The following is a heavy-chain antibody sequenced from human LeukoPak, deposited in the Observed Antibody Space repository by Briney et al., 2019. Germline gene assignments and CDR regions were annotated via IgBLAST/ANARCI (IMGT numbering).Heavy chain of an antibody. CDR1: GGSISSYY. Sequence: SETLSLTCTVSGGSISSYYWNWIRQPAGEGLEWIGRIYTSGSTNYNPSLKSRVTMSVDTSKNQFSLKLSSVTAADTAVYYCARAQRGDDSSGYYFLGWGYYFDYWGQGTLVTVSS. CDR2: IYTSGST. CDR3: ARAQRGDDSSGYYFLGWGYYFDY. V-gene: IGHV4-4*07. D-gene: IGHD3-22*01. J-gene: IGHJ4*02.